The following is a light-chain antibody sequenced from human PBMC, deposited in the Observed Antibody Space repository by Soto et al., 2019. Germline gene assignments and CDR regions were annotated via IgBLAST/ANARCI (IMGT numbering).Light chain of an antibody. CDR2: DVS. V-gene: IGLV2-14*01. J-gene: IGLJ1*01. Sequence: LTQPASVSGSPVQSITISCTGTSSDVGAFYHVSWYQQHPGKAPKLIISDVSYRPSGVSNRFSGSRSDNTASLTISGLQAEDEADYYCSSFAAGSTPYVFGGGTKVTVL. CDR1: SSDVGAFYH. CDR3: SSFAAGSTPYV.